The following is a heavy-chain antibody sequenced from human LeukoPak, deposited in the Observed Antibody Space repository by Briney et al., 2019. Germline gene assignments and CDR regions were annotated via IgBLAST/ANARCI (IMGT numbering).Heavy chain of an antibody. Sequence: PSETLSLTCSVSGASIGSGGYYWSWIRQHPGKGLEWIGYMYYSGSTYYNPSLTSRVTISVDTSKNQFSLNLSSVTAADTAVYYCARVWSVAAAGREDYYYGIDVWDQGTTVTVSS. CDR2: MYYSGST. CDR3: ARVWSVAAAGREDYYYGIDV. CDR1: GASIGSGGYY. D-gene: IGHD6-13*01. V-gene: IGHV4-31*03. J-gene: IGHJ6*02.